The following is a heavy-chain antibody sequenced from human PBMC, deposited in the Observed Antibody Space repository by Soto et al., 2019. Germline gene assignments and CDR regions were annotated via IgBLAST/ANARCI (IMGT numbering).Heavy chain of an antibody. Sequence: ASVKVSCKASGYTFTSYGISWVRQAPGQGLEWMGWISAYNGNTNYAQKLQGRVTMTTDTSTSTAYMELRSLRSDDTAVYYCARDVNLDYYDSSGDYFDYWGQGTLVTVSS. V-gene: IGHV1-18*01. J-gene: IGHJ4*02. CDR2: ISAYNGNT. CDR3: ARDVNLDYYDSSGDYFDY. CDR1: GYTFTSYG. D-gene: IGHD3-22*01.